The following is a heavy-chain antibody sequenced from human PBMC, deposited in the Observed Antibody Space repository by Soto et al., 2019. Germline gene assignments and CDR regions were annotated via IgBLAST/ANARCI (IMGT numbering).Heavy chain of an antibody. CDR1: GFTFSSYG. CDR3: AKDLLGSTYHDFWSGYYTDY. V-gene: IGHV3-30*18. D-gene: IGHD3-3*01. CDR2: ISYDGSNK. Sequence: PGGSLRLSCAASGFTFSSYGMHWVRQAPGKGLEWVAVISYDGSNKYYADSVKGRFTISRDNSKNTLYLQMNSLRAEDTAVYYCAKDLLGSTYHDFWSGYYTDYWGQGTLVTVSS. J-gene: IGHJ4*02.